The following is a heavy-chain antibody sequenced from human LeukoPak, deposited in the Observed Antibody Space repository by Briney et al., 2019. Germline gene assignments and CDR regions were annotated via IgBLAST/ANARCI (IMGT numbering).Heavy chain of an antibody. CDR2: IFYDGNT. V-gene: IGHV4-59*01. J-gene: IGHJ3*02. Sequence: SETLSLTCTVSGGSISTYYWSWIRQPPGKGLAWIGYIFYDGNTNYSPSLKSRVTISVDTSKNQFSLKLSSVTAADTTVYYCARDRSNAFDIWGQGTMVTVSS. CDR3: ARDRSNAFDI. CDR1: GGSISTYY.